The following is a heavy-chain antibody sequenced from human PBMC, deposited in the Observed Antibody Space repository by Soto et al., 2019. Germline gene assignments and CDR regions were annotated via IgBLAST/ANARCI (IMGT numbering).Heavy chain of an antibody. J-gene: IGHJ6*02. D-gene: IGHD3-3*01. CDR1: GFTFSSYA. CDR3: ATPKGQFWSGYPYYYYGMDV. V-gene: IGHV3-23*01. CDR2: ISGSGGST. Sequence: TGGSLRLSCAASGFTFSSYAMSWVRQAPGKGLEWVSAISGSGGSTYYADSVKGRFTISRDNSKNTLYLQMNSLRAEDTAVYYCATPKGQFWSGYPYYYYGMDVWGQGTTVTVSS.